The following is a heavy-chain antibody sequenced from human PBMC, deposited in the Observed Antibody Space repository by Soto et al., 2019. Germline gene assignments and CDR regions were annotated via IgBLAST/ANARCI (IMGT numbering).Heavy chain of an antibody. CDR3: ARDGGRHSGGIDY. V-gene: IGHV1-69*01. J-gene: IGHJ4*02. CDR1: GGTFSSYS. D-gene: IGHD1-26*01. CDR2: IIPIFGTA. Sequence: QVQLVQSGAEVKKPGSSVKVSCKASGGTFSSYSINWVRQAPGQGLEWMGEIIPIFGTANYAQKFQGRVKINADESTSTAYMELSSLRSEDTAVYYCARDGGRHSGGIDYGGQGTLVTVSS.